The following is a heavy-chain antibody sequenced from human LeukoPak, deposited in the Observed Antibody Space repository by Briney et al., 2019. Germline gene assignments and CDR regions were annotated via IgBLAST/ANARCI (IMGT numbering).Heavy chain of an antibody. CDR3: AKSPQASGYYEPIDY. Sequence: GGSLRLPGAASGFTFVDYAMHWVRQAPGKGLDWVYGISWNSDSIGYADSVKGRFTISRDNAKNSLYLQMNSLRAEDTALYYCAKSPQASGYYEPIDYWGQGTLVTVSS. V-gene: IGHV3-9*01. CDR1: GFTFVDYA. J-gene: IGHJ4*02. CDR2: ISWNSDSI. D-gene: IGHD3-22*01.